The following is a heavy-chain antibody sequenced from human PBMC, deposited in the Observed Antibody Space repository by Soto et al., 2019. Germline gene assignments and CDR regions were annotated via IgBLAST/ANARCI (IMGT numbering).Heavy chain of an antibody. V-gene: IGHV4-31*03. Sequence: QVQLQESGPGLVKPSQTLSLTCTVSGGSISSGGYYWSWIRQHPGKGLEWIGYIYYSGSTYYNPSLKRRVTISVDTSKNQFSLKLSSVTAADTAVYYCARDREHGYSSSWYNWFDPWGQGTLVTVSS. J-gene: IGHJ5*02. D-gene: IGHD6-13*01. CDR1: GGSISSGGYY. CDR3: ARDREHGYSSSWYNWFDP. CDR2: IYYSGST.